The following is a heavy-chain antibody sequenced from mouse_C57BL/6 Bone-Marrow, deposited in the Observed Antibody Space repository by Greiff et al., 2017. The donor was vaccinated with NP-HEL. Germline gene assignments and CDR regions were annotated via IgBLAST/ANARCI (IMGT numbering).Heavy chain of an antibody. D-gene: IGHD1-1*01. V-gene: IGHV1-54*01. Sequence: VQLQQSGAELVRPGTSVKVSCKASGYAFTNYLIEWVKQRPGQGLEWIGVINPGSGGTNYNEKFKGKATLTADKSSSTAYMQLSSLTSEDSAVYFCALHYYGSSYGYFDYWGQGTTLTVSS. CDR3: ALHYYGSSYGYFDY. J-gene: IGHJ2*01. CDR2: INPGSGGT. CDR1: GYAFTNYL.